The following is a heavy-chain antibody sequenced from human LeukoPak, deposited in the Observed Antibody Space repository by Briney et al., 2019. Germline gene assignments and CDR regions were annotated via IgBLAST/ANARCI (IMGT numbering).Heavy chain of an antibody. V-gene: IGHV1-18*01. CDR2: ISAYNGNT. Sequence: ASVKVSCKASGYTFTSYGISWVRHAPGQVFEWMGWISAYNGNTNYAQKLQGRVTMTTDTSTSTAYMELRSLRSDDTAVYYCARSSYSSGWSYSPDFDYWGQGTLVTVSS. J-gene: IGHJ4*02. CDR1: GYTFTSYG. D-gene: IGHD6-19*01. CDR3: ARSSYSSGWSYSPDFDY.